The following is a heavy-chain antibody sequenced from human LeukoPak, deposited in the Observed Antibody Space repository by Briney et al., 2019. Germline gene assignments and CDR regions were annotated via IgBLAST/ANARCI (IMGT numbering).Heavy chain of an antibody. Sequence: GGSLRLSCAASGFTVSSNYMSWVRQAPGKGLEWVSVIYSGGSTYYADSVRGRFTISRDNSKNTLYLQMNSLRAEDTAVYYCAREISRTGAFDIWGQGTMVTVSS. CDR1: GFTVSSNY. V-gene: IGHV3-53*05. CDR2: IYSGGST. CDR3: AREISRTGAFDI. D-gene: IGHD3-3*02. J-gene: IGHJ3*02.